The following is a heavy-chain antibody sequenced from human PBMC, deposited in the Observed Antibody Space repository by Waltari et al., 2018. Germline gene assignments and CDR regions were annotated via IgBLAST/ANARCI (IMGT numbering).Heavy chain of an antibody. J-gene: IGHJ4*02. CDR3: AKDRDSSGYYSCYFDY. CDR2: ISWDGGST. D-gene: IGHD3-22*01. CDR1: GFTFDDYA. Sequence: EVQLVESGGVVVQPGGSLRLSCAASGFTFDDYAMHWVRQAPGKGLEWVSLISWDGGSTYYADSVKGRFTISRDNSKNSLYLQMNSLRAEDTALYYCAKDRDSSGYYSCYFDYWGQGTLVTVSS. V-gene: IGHV3-43D*03.